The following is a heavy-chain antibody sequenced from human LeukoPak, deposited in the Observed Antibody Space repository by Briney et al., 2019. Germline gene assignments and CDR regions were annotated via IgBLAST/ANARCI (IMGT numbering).Heavy chain of an antibody. CDR1: GFSFSSYY. CDR2: ISSSSTYI. CDR3: VRENHGSCDY. V-gene: IGHV3-21*01. D-gene: IGHD1-14*01. J-gene: IGHJ4*02. Sequence: GGSLRLSCAAPGFSFSSYYVNWVRQAPGKGLEWVSCISSSSTYIYYADSVRGRFAIPRDNTKTSLHLHMNSLRADDTAVYYCVRENHGSCDYWGQGSLVTVSS.